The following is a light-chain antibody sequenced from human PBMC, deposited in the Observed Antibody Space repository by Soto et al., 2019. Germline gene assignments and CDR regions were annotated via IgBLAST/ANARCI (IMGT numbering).Light chain of an antibody. CDR2: EAS. J-gene: IGLJ3*02. Sequence: QPVLTQPPSASGSPGQSVTISCTGTSSDVGGYNYVSWYQQHPGKAPKLMIYEASKRPSGVPDRFSGSKSGNTASLTVSGLQAEDEADYYCMSYAGSNNLVFGGGTKLTVL. CDR1: SSDVGGYNY. V-gene: IGLV2-8*01. CDR3: MSYAGSNNLV.